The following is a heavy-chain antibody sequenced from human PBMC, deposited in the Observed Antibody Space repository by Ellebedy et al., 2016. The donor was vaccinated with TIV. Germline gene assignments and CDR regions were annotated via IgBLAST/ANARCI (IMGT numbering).Heavy chain of an antibody. CDR1: GGSISSSPYH. CDR2: ISYSWGT. Sequence: MPSETLSLTCTVSGGSISSSPYHWGSIRQPPGKGLAWIGSISYSWGTYYSPSLTSRVTISVATSKNHFSLKLSSVTAADTAVYYCGWDCSSTSCRGGYWGRGTLVTVSS. V-gene: IGHV4-39*02. CDR3: GWDCSSTSCRGGY. J-gene: IGHJ4*02. D-gene: IGHD2-2*01.